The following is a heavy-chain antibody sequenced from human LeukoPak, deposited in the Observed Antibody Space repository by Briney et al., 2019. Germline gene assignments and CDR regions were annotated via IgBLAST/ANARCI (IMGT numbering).Heavy chain of an antibody. D-gene: IGHD1-26*01. V-gene: IGHV3-7*05. CDR3: AYRNNFEY. Sequence: PGGSLRLSCAASGFSFSGHWVNWVRHPPGKGLEWVANIKADGSEKYYVDSVKGRFTISRDDAKRTVDLQMDNLRAEDTAIYYCAYRNNFEYWGQGALVTVSS. CDR1: GFSFSGHW. J-gene: IGHJ4*02. CDR2: IKADGSEK.